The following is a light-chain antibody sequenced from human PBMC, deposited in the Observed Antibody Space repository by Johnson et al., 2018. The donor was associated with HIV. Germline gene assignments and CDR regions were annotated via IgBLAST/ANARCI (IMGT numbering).Light chain of an antibody. CDR2: ENN. J-gene: IGLJ1*01. V-gene: IGLV1-51*02. Sequence: QSVLTQPPSVSAAPGQKVTISCCGSSSNIGNNYVSWYQQLPGTAPKLLIYENNKRPSGIPDRFSGSKSGTSATLAITGLQTGDEAGYSCGIWDRSVSTYVFGTGTKVTVL. CDR3: GIWDRSVSTYV. CDR1: SSNIGNNY.